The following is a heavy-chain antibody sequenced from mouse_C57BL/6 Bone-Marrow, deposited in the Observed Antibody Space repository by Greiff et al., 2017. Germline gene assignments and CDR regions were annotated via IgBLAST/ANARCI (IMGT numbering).Heavy chain of an antibody. D-gene: IGHD4-1*01. CDR1: GFTFSDYG. J-gene: IGHJ3*01. CDR3: ARGWDEAWFAY. V-gene: IGHV5-17*01. Sequence: EVKLVESGGGLVKPGGSLKLSCAASGFTFSDYGMHWVRQAPEKGLEWVAYISSGSSTIYYADTVKGRFTISRDNAKTTLFLQMTSLRSEDTAMYYCARGWDEAWFAYWGQGTLVTVSA. CDR2: ISSGSSTI.